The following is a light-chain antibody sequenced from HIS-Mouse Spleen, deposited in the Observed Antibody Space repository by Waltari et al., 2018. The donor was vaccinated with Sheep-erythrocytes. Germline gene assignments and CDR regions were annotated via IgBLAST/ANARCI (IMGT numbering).Light chain of an antibody. CDR2: DVS. J-gene: IGLJ2*01. CDR3: CSYAGSYTFV. Sequence: QSALTQPRSVSGSPGQSVTISCTGTSSDVGGSTYVSWYQQHPGKAPKRMLYDVSKRPSGVPDRFSGSKSGNTASLTISGLQAEDEADYYCCSYAGSYTFVFGGGTKLTVL. CDR1: SSDVGGSTY. V-gene: IGLV2-11*01.